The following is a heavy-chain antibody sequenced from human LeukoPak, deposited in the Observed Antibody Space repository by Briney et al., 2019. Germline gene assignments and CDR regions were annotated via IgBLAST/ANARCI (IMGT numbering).Heavy chain of an antibody. CDR1: GGSFSGYY. V-gene: IGHV4-34*01. J-gene: IGHJ4*02. CDR3: ARGRYCSGGSCYSVYDY. Sequence: PSETLSLTCAVYGGSFSGYYWSWIRQPPGKGLEWIGEINHSGSTNYNPSLTSRVTISVDTSKNQFSLKLSSVTAADTAVYYCARGRYCSGGSCYSVYDYWGQGTLVTVSS. D-gene: IGHD2-15*01. CDR2: INHSGST.